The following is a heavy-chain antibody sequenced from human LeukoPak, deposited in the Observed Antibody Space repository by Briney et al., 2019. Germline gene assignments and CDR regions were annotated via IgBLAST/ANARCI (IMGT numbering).Heavy chain of an antibody. Sequence: ASVKVSCKATGYTFTGYYMHWVRQAPGQGLEWVGWINPNSGGTNYAQKFQGRVTMTRDTSISTAYMELSRLRSDDTAVYYCARDLVSGLPQFQHWGQGTLVTVSS. J-gene: IGHJ1*01. D-gene: IGHD3-9*01. V-gene: IGHV1-2*02. CDR2: INPNSGGT. CDR3: ARDLVSGLPQFQH. CDR1: GYTFTGYY.